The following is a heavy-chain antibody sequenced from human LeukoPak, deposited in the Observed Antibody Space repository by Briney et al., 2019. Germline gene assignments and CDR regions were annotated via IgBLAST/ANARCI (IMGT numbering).Heavy chain of an antibody. CDR3: AREALSGVINDY. CDR2: INHSGST. Sequence: SETLSLTCAVYGGSFSGYYWSWIRQPPGKGLEWIGEINHSGSTNYNPSLKSRVTISVDTSKNQFSLKLSSVTAADTAVYYCAREALSGVINDYWGQGTLVTVSS. V-gene: IGHV4-34*01. CDR1: GGSFSGYY. J-gene: IGHJ4*02. D-gene: IGHD2-21*01.